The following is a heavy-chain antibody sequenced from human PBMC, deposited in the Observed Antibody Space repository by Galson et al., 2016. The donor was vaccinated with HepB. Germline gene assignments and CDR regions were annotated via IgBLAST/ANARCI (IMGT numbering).Heavy chain of an antibody. CDR1: GDSFTSAFYS. J-gene: IGHJ4*02. V-gene: IGHV4-61*02. CDR2: IYSSGGK. D-gene: IGHD6-19*01. Sequence: TLSLTCTVSGDSFTSAFYSWTWVRQPAGKGLEWIGRIYSSGGKNYSPSLKSRVTMSVDTSKNQISLNLTSVTAADTGMYYCARINRRYSRGWVTFDSWGQGILVSVSA. CDR3: ARINRRYSRGWVTFDS.